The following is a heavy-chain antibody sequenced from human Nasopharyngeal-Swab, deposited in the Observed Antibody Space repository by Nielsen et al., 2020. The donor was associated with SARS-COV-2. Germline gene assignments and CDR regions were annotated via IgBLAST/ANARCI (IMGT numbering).Heavy chain of an antibody. CDR1: GGSISTSSYY. V-gene: IGHV4-39*01. D-gene: IGHD2-2*01. CDR2: IFYSGST. Sequence: SETLSLTCTVSGGSISTSSYYWGWIRQPPEQGLEWIGSIFYSGSTYYNPSLKSRVTISVDTSKNQFSLKLSSETAADTAVYYFARHRRDSVPAAGWFDPWGQGTLVTVSS. CDR3: ARHRRDSVPAAGWFDP. J-gene: IGHJ5*02.